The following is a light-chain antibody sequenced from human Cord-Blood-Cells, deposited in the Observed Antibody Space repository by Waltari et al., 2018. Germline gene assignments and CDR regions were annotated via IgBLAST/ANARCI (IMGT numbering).Light chain of an antibody. J-gene: IGLJ2*01. CDR3: GTWDSSLSAVV. Sequence: QSVLTQPPSVSAAPGQKVTISCSGSSSIIGTNYVSWYHQLPGTAPKLLIYDSSRRPSGMLDRCSASKSGTSATLCITVLQTGDEADYYGGTWDSSLSAVVFGGGTKLTVL. V-gene: IGLV1-51*01. CDR2: DSS. CDR1: SSIIGTNY.